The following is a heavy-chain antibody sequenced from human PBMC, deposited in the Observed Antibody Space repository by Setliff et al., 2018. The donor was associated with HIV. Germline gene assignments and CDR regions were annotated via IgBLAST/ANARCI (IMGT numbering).Heavy chain of an antibody. CDR3: ARDMGTNGLEY. V-gene: IGHV1-46*01. D-gene: IGHD2-8*01. CDR2: INPSGGST. Sequence: GASVKVSCKASGYTFTSYYMHWVRQAPGQGLEWMGIINPSGGSTSYAQKFQGRATMTRDTSTSTVYMELRSLRSEDTAVYYCARDMGTNGLEYRGQGNLVTVSS. CDR1: GYTFTSYY. J-gene: IGHJ4*02.